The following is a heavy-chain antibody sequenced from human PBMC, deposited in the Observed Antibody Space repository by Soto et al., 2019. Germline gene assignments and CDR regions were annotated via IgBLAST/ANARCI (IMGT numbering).Heavy chain of an antibody. Sequence: QVQLVQSGPEMKWPGASVKVSCQASGYTFTSHNISWVRQAPGQGLEWMGWISPYSGNTDYAQNLQGRVTMTTDTLTGTAYMELRSLRSDDAAVYYCARDKQERLFYYYYGLDVWGQGTTVTVSS. D-gene: IGHD1-1*01. CDR3: ARDKQERLFYYYYGLDV. CDR1: GYTFTSHN. CDR2: ISPYSGNT. J-gene: IGHJ6*02. V-gene: IGHV1-18*04.